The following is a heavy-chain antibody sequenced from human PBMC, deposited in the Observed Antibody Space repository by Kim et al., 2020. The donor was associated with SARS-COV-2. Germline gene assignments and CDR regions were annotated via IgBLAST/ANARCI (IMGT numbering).Heavy chain of an antibody. CDR2: IKNKIDGGTT. CDR1: GFSCSNAW. CDR3: STLIGYYGSGSYYRSNDY. J-gene: IGHJ4*02. Sequence: GGSLRLSCAASGFSCSNAWMTWVRQAPGKGLEWVGRIKNKIDGGTTDYAAPVKGRFTISRDDSKNTLYLQMDSLKTEDTAVYYCSTLIGYYGSGSYYRSNDYWGQGTLVTVSS. D-gene: IGHD3-10*01. V-gene: IGHV3-15*01.